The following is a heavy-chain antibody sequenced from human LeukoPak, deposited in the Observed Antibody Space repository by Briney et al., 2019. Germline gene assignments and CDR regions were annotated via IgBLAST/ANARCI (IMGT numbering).Heavy chain of an antibody. J-gene: IGHJ4*02. D-gene: IGHD3-22*01. CDR3: ARQSTSYDSSGYYYNY. CDR1: GYSFTSYW. Sequence: RGESLKISCKGSGYSFTSYWIGWVRQVPGKGLEWMGIIHPGDSDTRYSLSFQGQVTISADKSISTAYLQWSSLKASDTAMYYCARQSTSYDSSGYYYNYWGQGTLVTVSS. CDR2: IHPGDSDT. V-gene: IGHV5-51*01.